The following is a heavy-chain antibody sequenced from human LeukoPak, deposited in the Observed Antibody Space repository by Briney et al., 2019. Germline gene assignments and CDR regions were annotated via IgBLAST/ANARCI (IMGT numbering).Heavy chain of an antibody. Sequence: ASVKVSCKASGYTFPSYYMHWVRQAPRQGLEWMGVINPSGGSTSYAQKFQGRVTMTRDTSTSTVYMELSSLRSEDTAVYYCARGGLYCSSTSCPSSDYWGQGTLVTVSS. CDR3: ARGGLYCSSTSCPSSDY. J-gene: IGHJ4*02. D-gene: IGHD2-2*01. CDR2: INPSGGST. CDR1: GYTFPSYY. V-gene: IGHV1-46*01.